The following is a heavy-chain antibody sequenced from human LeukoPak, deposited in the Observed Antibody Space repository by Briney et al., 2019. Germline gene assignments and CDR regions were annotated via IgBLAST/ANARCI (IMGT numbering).Heavy chain of an antibody. J-gene: IGHJ4*02. CDR1: GGSISSSSYY. CDR3: ARQDTAMVSPFDY. Sequence: LETLSLTCTVSGGSISSSSYYWGWIRQPPGKGLEWIGSIYYSGSTYYNPSLKSRVTISVDTSKNQFSLKLSSVTAADTAVYYCARQDTAMVSPFDYWGQGTLVTVSS. CDR2: IYYSGST. D-gene: IGHD5-18*01. V-gene: IGHV4-39*01.